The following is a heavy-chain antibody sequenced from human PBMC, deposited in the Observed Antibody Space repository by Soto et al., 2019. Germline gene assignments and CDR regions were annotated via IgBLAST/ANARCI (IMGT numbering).Heavy chain of an antibody. J-gene: IGHJ4*02. D-gene: IGHD1-26*01. CDR1: GFTFSSYG. CDR2: ISYDGSNK. CDR3: AKGPLVPWKLYYFDY. V-gene: IGHV3-30*18. Sequence: GGSLRLSCAASGFTFSSYGMHWVRQAPGKGLEWVAVISYDGSNKYYADSVKGRFTISRDNSKNTLYLQMNSLRAEDTAVYYCAKGPLVPWKLYYFDYWGQGTLVTVSS.